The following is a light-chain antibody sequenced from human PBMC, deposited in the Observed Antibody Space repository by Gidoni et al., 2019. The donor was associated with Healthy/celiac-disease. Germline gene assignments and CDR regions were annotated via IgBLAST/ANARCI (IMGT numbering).Light chain of an antibody. J-gene: IGKJ3*01. CDR1: QSISSW. Sequence: DIQMTQSPSTLSASVGDRVTITGLASQSISSWFAWYQQKPGKAPKLLIYDASSLESGVPSRFSGSGSGTEFTLTISSLQPDDFATYYCQQYYSYPFTFXPXTKVDIK. V-gene: IGKV1-5*01. CDR3: QQYYSYPFT. CDR2: DAS.